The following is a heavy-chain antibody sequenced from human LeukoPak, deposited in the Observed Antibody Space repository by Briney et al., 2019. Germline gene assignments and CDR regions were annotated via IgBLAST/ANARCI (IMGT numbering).Heavy chain of an antibody. CDR3: ARSEVTSIAVAG. D-gene: IGHD6-19*01. CDR2: MNPNSGNT. CDR1: GYTFTSYD. Sequence: ASVKVSCKASGYTFTSYDINWVRQATGQGLEWMGWMNPNSGNTGYAQKFQGRVTMTRNTSISTAYMELSSLRSEDTAVYYCARSEVTSIAVAGWGQGTLVTVSS. J-gene: IGHJ4*02. V-gene: IGHV1-8*01.